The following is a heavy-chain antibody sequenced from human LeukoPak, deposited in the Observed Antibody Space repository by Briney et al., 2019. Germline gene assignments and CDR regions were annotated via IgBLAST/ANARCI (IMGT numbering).Heavy chain of an antibody. Sequence: GGSLRLSCAASGFTFSSYEMNWVRQAPGKGLEWVSYISSSGSTIYYADSVKGRFTISRDNAKNSLYLQMNSLRAEDTALYHCAREYSDILTGYKWFDPWGQGTLVTVSS. D-gene: IGHD3-9*01. CDR1: GFTFSSYE. CDR2: ISSSGSTI. CDR3: AREYSDILTGYKWFDP. V-gene: IGHV3-48*03. J-gene: IGHJ5*02.